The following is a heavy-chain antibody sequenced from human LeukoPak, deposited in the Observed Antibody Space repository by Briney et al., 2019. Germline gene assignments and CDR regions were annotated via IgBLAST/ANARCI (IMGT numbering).Heavy chain of an antibody. CDR2: IYYSGST. CDR1: GGYISSYY. V-gene: IGHV4-59*01. D-gene: IGHD3-22*01. Sequence: PSETLSLTCTVSGGYISSYYWSWIRQPPGKGLEGIGYIYYSGSTNYNPSLKSRVTISVDTSKNQFSLKLSSVTAADTAVYYCAREAMMGHTTFDYWGQGTLVTVSS. CDR3: AREAMMGHTTFDY. J-gene: IGHJ4*02.